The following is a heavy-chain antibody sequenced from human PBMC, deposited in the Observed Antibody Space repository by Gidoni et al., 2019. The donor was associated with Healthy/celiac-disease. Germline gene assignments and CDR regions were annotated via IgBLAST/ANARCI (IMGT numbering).Heavy chain of an antibody. CDR3: ARACDYSNYWFDP. J-gene: IGHJ5*02. D-gene: IGHD4-4*01. CDR2: INPNSGGT. Sequence: QVQLVQSGAEVKKPGASVKVSCKASGYTFTGYYMHWVRQAPGQGLEWMGWINPNSGGTNYAQKLQGWVTMTRDTSISTAYMELSRLRSDDTAVYYCARACDYSNYWFDPWGQGTLVTVSS. V-gene: IGHV1-2*04. CDR1: GYTFTGYY.